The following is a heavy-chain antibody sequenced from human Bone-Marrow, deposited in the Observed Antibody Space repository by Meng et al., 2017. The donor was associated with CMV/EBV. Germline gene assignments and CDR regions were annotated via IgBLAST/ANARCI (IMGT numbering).Heavy chain of an antibody. V-gene: IGHV3-23*01. CDR1: GFTFSSYA. D-gene: IGHD6-19*01. CDR2: ISGSGGST. Sequence: GESLKISCAASGFTFSSYAMSWVRQAPGKGLEWVSAISGSGGSTYYADSVKGRFTISRDNSKNTLYLQMNSLRAEDTAVYYCAKDLSSGWYFFAYWGQGKLVTVSS. CDR3: AKDLSSGWYFFAY. J-gene: IGHJ4*02.